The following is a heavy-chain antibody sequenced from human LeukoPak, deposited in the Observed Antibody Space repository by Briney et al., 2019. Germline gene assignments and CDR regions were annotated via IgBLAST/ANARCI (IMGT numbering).Heavy chain of an antibody. D-gene: IGHD4-17*01. CDR1: GDSISRCY. Sequence: PSETLSLTCTVSGDSISRCYWSWIRQSPGKGLEWIGYIYYSGNTNYNPSLKSRVTISVDTSKNQISLKLTSVTAADTAVYYCARLQATVSIHSYFDYWGQGTLVTVSS. J-gene: IGHJ4*02. CDR2: IYYSGNT. V-gene: IGHV4-59*01. CDR3: ARLQATVSIHSYFDY.